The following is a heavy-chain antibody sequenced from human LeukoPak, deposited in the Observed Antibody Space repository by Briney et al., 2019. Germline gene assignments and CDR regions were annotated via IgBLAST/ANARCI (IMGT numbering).Heavy chain of an antibody. CDR1: GFTFSSYG. D-gene: IGHD7-27*01. V-gene: IGHV3-30*02. J-gene: IGHJ3*02. CDR3: ARTGEHGDGFDI. CDR2: IRYDGSNK. Sequence: GGSLRLSCAASGFTFSSYGMHWVRQAPGKGLEWVAFIRYDGSNKYYADSVKGRFTISRDNARNTLYLQMNSLRAEDTAVYYCARTGEHGDGFDIWGQGTMVTVSS.